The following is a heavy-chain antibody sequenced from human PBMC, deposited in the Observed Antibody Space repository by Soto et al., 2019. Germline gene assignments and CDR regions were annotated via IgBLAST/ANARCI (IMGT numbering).Heavy chain of an antibody. J-gene: IGHJ4*02. CDR3: ALLRTITNSFDS. CDR1: GFSLSNARMG. Sequence: SGPTLVNPTETLTLTCTVSGFSLSNARMGVSWIRQPPGKALEWLAHIYWDDDTRYSPSLKTRLTVTKDTSKNQVVLTMTNMDPVDTATYYCALLRTITNSFDSWGQGTLVTVSS. D-gene: IGHD1-1*01. V-gene: IGHV2-5*02. CDR2: IYWDDDT.